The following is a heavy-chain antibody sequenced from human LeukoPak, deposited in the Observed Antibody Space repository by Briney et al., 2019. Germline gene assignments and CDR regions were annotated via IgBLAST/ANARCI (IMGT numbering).Heavy chain of an antibody. J-gene: IGHJ3*02. CDR1: GFTFSSYS. CDR3: AREVGTPQAFDI. V-gene: IGHV3-48*01. CDR2: ISSGSSTI. Sequence: HPGGSLRLSCAASGFTFSSYSMNWVRQAPGKGLEWVSYISSGSSTIYYVDSVKGRFTISRDNAKNSLYLQMNSLKAEDTAIYYCAREVGTPQAFDIWGQGTMVTVSS. D-gene: IGHD1-26*01.